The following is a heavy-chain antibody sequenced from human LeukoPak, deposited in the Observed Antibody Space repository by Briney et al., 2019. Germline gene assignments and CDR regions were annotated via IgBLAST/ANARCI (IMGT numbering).Heavy chain of an antibody. J-gene: IGHJ6*04. Sequence: GASLKISCKGSGCSFTGYWIGWVRQMPGKGLAWMGIIYPGDSDTRYSPSFQGQVTISADKSISTAYLQWSSLKASDTAMYYCARHQGQWLDGYYGMDVWGKGTTVTVSS. CDR2: IYPGDSDT. CDR3: ARHQGQWLDGYYGMDV. D-gene: IGHD6-19*01. V-gene: IGHV5-51*01. CDR1: GCSFTGYW.